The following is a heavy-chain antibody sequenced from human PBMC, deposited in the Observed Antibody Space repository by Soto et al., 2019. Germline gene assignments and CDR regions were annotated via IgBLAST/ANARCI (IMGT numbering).Heavy chain of an antibody. CDR3: AKGNTSGWYYFDF. V-gene: IGHV3-23*01. Sequence: EVQLLESGGGLVQPGGSLRLSCAASGFTFDSCAMSWVRQAPGKGLEWVLGISGSGGGTYYADSVKGRFTISRDNSKNTLYLDMNCLRADDTAIYYCAKGNTSGWYYFDFWGQGTLVTVSS. D-gene: IGHD6-19*01. J-gene: IGHJ4*02. CDR1: GFTFDSCA. CDR2: ISGSGGGT.